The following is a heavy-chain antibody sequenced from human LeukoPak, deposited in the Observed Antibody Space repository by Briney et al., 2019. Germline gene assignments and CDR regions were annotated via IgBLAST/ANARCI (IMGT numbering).Heavy chain of an antibody. D-gene: IGHD3-10*01. CDR2: LRSGGNDK. CDR1: GFSFSTAD. J-gene: IGHJ4*02. CDR3: AKDLFGSGSYEY. V-gene: IGHV3-30*02. Sequence: GGSLRLSCAASGFSFSTADMHWVRQAPGKGLEWVAFLRSGGNDKYYAGSVKGRFTISRDNSKNTLFLQMNSLRAEDTAVYYCAKDLFGSGSYEYWGQGTLVTVSS.